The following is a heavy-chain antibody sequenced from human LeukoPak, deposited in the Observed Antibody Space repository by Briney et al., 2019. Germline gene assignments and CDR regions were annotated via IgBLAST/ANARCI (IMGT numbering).Heavy chain of an antibody. V-gene: IGHV3-23*01. Sequence: GGSLRLSCAASGFTFSSYAMTWVRQAPGKGLEWVSSISGSGGSTYYADSVKGRFTISRDNSRNMLFLQMNSLRAGDTAVYYCAKDLVVGALDYWGQGTLVTVSS. J-gene: IGHJ4*02. D-gene: IGHD1-26*01. CDR1: GFTFSSYA. CDR2: ISGSGGST. CDR3: AKDLVVGALDY.